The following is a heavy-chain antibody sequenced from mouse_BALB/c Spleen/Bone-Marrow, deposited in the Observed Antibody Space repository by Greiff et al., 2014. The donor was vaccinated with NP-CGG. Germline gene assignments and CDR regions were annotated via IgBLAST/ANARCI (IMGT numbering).Heavy chain of an antibody. D-gene: IGHD1-1*01. J-gene: IGHJ4*01. Sequence: EVQLQQSGGGLVKPGGSLKLSCAASGFTFSSYAMSWVRQTPEKRLEWVATISSGGSYTYYPDSVKGRFTISRDNAKNTLYLQMSSLRSEDTAMYYCARHETTVVATDAMDYWGQGTSVTVSS. CDR2: ISSGGSYT. CDR3: ARHETTVVATDAMDY. CDR1: GFTFSSYA. V-gene: IGHV5-9-3*01.